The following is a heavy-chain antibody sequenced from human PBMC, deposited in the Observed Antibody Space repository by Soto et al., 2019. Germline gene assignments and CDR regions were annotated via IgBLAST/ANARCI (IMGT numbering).Heavy chain of an antibody. Sequence: SETLSLTCTVSGGSGSSTNHYWCWIRHPPGKGLEWIGDIYYTGMTRYNPSLKSRVTISVDTSKDQFSLKLSSVTAADTAVYYCARHGYYYDSTDYYYFVWGQGTLVTVSS. CDR2: IYYTGMT. V-gene: IGHV4-39*01. CDR3: ARHGYYYDSTDYYYFV. J-gene: IGHJ4*02. D-gene: IGHD3-22*01. CDR1: GGSGSSTNHY.